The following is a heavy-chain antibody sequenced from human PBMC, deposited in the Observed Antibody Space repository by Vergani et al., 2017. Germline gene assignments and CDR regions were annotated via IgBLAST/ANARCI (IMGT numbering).Heavy chain of an antibody. D-gene: IGHD6-19*01. V-gene: IGHV4-38-2*01. CDR3: ARPGPYSSGWYYFDY. CDR1: GYSISSGYY. J-gene: IGHJ4*02. CDR2: IYHSGST. Sequence: QVQLQESGPGLVKPSETLYLTCAVSGYSISSGYYWGWIRQPPGKGLEWIGSIYHSGSTYYNPSLKSRVTISVDTSKNQFSLKLSSVTAADTAVYYCARPGPYSSGWYYFDYWGQGTLVTVSS.